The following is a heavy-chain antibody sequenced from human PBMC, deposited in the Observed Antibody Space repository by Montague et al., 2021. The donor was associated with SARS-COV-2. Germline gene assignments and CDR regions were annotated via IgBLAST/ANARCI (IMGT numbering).Heavy chain of an antibody. CDR1: GGSFSDYY. D-gene: IGHD3-22*01. CDR3: ARGAPTISMIVVVFTGAGWYFDL. V-gene: IGHV4-34*01. J-gene: IGHJ2*01. CDR2: INHSGST. Sequence: SETLSLTCTVQGGSFSDYYWSGIRQPPGQGLGWLGEINHSGSTNYNPSLKSRVTTSVDTSKNQFSLKLSSVTAADTAVYYCARGAPTISMIVVVFTGAGWYFDLWGRGTLVTVSS.